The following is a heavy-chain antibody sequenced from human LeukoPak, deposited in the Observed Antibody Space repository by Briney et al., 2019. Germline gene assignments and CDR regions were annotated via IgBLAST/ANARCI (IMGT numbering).Heavy chain of an antibody. CDR2: ISYSSSTI. J-gene: IGHJ4*02. CDR3: ARGQPSGSSGYEQYFLDY. V-gene: IGHV3-48*01. Sequence: GGSLRLSCAASGFTFSSYEMNWVRQAPGKGLEWVSYISYSSSTIYYADSVRGRFTISRDNAKNSLYLQMNSLRAEDTAVYYCARGQPSGSSGYEQYFLDYWGQGTLVTVSS. D-gene: IGHD3-22*01. CDR1: GFTFSSYE.